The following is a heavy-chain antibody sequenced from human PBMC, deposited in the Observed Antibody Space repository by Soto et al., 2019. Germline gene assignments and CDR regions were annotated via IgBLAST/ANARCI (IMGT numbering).Heavy chain of an antibody. J-gene: IGHJ4*02. CDR1: GYTFTIYG. Sequence: ASVKVSCKASGYTFTIYGISWVLQAPGQGLEWMGWISAYNGNTNYAQKLQGRVTMTTDTSTSTAYMELRSLRSDDTAVYYCARSWAYYYDSSGYYDYWGQGTLVTVS. CDR2: ISAYNGNT. CDR3: ARSWAYYYDSSGYYDY. D-gene: IGHD3-22*01. V-gene: IGHV1-18*01.